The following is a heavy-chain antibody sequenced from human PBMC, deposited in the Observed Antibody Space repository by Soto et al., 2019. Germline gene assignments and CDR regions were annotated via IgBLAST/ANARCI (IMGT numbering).Heavy chain of an antibody. J-gene: IGHJ5*02. CDR3: ARTLYCSGGSCIEKYNCFDP. D-gene: IGHD2-15*01. CDR2: IYYSGST. Sequence: SETLSLTCTVSGGSISSGDYYWSWIRQPPGKGLEWIGYIYYSGSTYYNPSLKSRVTISVDTSKNQFSLKLSSVTAADTAVYYCARTLYCSGGSCIEKYNCFDPWGQGTLVTVSS. CDR1: GGSISSGDYY. V-gene: IGHV4-30-4*01.